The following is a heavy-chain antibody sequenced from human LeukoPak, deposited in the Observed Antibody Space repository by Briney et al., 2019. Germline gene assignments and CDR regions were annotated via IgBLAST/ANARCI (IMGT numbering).Heavy chain of an antibody. D-gene: IGHD3-9*01. CDR1: GGTFSSYA. CDR3: ARAYYDILTGYYNPVTLFNY. V-gene: IGHV1-2*02. Sequence: ASVKVSCRASGGTFSSYAISWVRQAPGQGLEWMGWINPNSGGTNYAQKFQGRVTMTRDTSISTAYMELSSLRSDDTAVYYCARAYYDILTGYYNPVTLFNYWGQGTLVTVSS. CDR2: INPNSGGT. J-gene: IGHJ4*02.